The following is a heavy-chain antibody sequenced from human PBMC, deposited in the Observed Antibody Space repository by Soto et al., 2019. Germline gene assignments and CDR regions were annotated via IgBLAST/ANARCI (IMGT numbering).Heavy chain of an antibody. CDR3: ARISAYYGSRSYTDEGYYYGMDV. J-gene: IGHJ6*02. CDR2: IDWDDDK. V-gene: IGHV2-70*01. CDR1: GFSLSTSGMC. Sequence: SGPTLVNPTQTLTLTCTFSGFSLSTSGMCVSWIRQPPGKALEWLALIDWDDDKYYSTSLKTRLTISKDTSKNQVVLTMTNMDPVDTATYYCARISAYYGSRSYTDEGYYYGMDVWGQGTTVTVSS. D-gene: IGHD3-10*01.